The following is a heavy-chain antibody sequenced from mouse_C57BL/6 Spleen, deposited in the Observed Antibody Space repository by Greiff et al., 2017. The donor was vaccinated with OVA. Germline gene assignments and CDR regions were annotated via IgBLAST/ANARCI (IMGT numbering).Heavy chain of an antibody. CDR1: GYSITSYY. J-gene: IGHJ2*01. D-gene: IGHD2-5*01. CDR2: ISSSGST. V-gene: IGHV3-8*01. Sequence: VQLKESGPGLAKPSQTLSLTCSVTGYSITSYYWNWIRKFPGNKLEYMGYISSSGSTYYNPSLNSRISITRDTSKNQYYLQLNSVTTEDTATYYCARYDSNYGFDYWGQGTTLTVSS. CDR3: ARYDSNYGFDY.